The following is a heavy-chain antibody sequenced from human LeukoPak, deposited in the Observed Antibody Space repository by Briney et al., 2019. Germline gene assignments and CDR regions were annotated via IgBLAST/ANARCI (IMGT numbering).Heavy chain of an antibody. J-gene: IGHJ4*02. V-gene: IGHV3-23*01. D-gene: IGHD2-21*02. CDR3: AKDDHVTYGNFDY. CDR2: ISGSGRNT. Sequence: GGTLRLSCAASGFTFSSYAMSWVRQAPGKGLEWVSGISGSGRNTYYADSVKGRFTISRDNSLNTLYLQMYSLRADDTAVYYCAKDDHVTYGNFDYWGQGTLLTVSS. CDR1: GFTFSSYA.